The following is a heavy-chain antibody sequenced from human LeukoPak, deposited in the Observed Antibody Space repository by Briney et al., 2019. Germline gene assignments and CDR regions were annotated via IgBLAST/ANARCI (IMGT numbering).Heavy chain of an antibody. Sequence: SETLSLTCTVSGYSISTGYYWDWIRQPPGEGLEWIGTFYHGGSTYYNPSLKSRVTISVDTSKNQFSLNLTSVTAADTAVYYCARDAGRMQQLVLFPTTIHYYYYMDVWGKGTTVTVSS. CDR2: FYHGGST. V-gene: IGHV4-38-2*02. CDR3: ARDAGRMQQLVLFPTTIHYYYYMDV. J-gene: IGHJ6*03. CDR1: GYSISTGYY. D-gene: IGHD6-13*01.